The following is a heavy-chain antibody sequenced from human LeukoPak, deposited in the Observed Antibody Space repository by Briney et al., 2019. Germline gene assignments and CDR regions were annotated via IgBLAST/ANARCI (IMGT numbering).Heavy chain of an antibody. V-gene: IGHV4-59*01. J-gene: IGHJ6*04. CDR2: IYYSGTT. CDR3: ARAKASDV. Sequence: PSETLSLTCTVSGDSMSSYFWTWIRQSPGKGLEWIGCIYYSGTTNYNPPPKSRVTISVDTSKNQFSLKLTSVTAADTAVYYCARAKASDVWGEGTTVTVSS. CDR1: GDSMSSYF.